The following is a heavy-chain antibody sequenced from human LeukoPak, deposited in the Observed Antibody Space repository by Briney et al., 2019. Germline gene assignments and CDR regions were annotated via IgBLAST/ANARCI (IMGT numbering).Heavy chain of an antibody. D-gene: IGHD3-16*02. CDR3: ARPSGVWGSYRYYYYYGMDV. V-gene: IGHV4-34*01. CDR2: INHSGST. J-gene: IGHJ6*02. CDR1: GGSFSGYY. Sequence: SETVSLTCAVYGGSFSGYYWSWIRQPPGKGLEWIGEINHSGSTNYNPSLKSRVTISVDTSKNQFSLKLSSVTAADTAVYYCARPSGVWGSYRYYYYYGMDVWGQGTTVTVSS.